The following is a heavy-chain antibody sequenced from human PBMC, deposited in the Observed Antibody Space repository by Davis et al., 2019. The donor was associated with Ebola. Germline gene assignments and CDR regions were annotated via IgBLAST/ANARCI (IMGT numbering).Heavy chain of an antibody. CDR2: IRSDGTNK. Sequence: PGGSLRLSCAASGFTFSSYGMHWVRQAPGKGLEWVAFIRSDGTNKYYADSVKGRFTISRDNSKNTLYLQMNSLRPEDTAVYYCATYGSGTFDYWGQGTLVTVSS. CDR3: ATYGSGTFDY. D-gene: IGHD6-13*01. J-gene: IGHJ4*02. V-gene: IGHV3-30*02. CDR1: GFTFSSYG.